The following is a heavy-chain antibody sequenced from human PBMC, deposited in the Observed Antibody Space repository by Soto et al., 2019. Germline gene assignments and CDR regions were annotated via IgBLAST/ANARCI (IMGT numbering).Heavy chain of an antibody. D-gene: IGHD6-13*01. V-gene: IGHV3-74*01. CDR1: GFTLSSYW. CDR3: TRDASRDSSARGWFDP. CDR2: INSDGSST. Sequence: GGSLRLSCAASGFTLSSYWMHWVRQAPGKGLVWVSRINSDGSSTSYADSVKGRFTISRDNAKNSLHLQMNSLRAEDTAVYYCTRDASRDSSARGWFDPWGPGTLVTVSS. J-gene: IGHJ5*02.